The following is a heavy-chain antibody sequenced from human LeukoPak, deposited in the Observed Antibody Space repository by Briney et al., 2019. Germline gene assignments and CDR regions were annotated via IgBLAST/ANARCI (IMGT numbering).Heavy chain of an antibody. J-gene: IGHJ3*01. CDR1: GFTFSDYA. Sequence: GGSLRLSCAASGFTFSDYAMSWVRQAPGKGLEWVSGVTARAGSTKYADSVKGRFTISRDNFKNTLFLQMTGLGAEDTARYYCVKDQEWLVAFDFWGQGTVVTVSS. V-gene: IGHV3-23*01. CDR3: VKDQEWLVAFDF. CDR2: VTARAGST. D-gene: IGHD6-19*01.